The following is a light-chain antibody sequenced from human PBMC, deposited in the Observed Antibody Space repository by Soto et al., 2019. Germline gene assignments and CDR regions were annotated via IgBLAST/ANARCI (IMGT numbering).Light chain of an antibody. CDR2: DAS. CDR1: QSVSKY. CDR3: QQRSNGPQIT. Sequence: EIVLTQSPATLSLSPGERATLSCRASQSVSKYLAWYQQKPGHAPRLLIHDASNKATGIPATFSGSGTGTNFTITISSLEPEDFGVNYRQQRSNGPQITVDGGNKAEIK. J-gene: IGKJ4*01. V-gene: IGKV3-11*01.